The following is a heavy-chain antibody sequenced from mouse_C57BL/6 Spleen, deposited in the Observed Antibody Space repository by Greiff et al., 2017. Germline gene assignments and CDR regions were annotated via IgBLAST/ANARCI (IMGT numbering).Heavy chain of an antibody. V-gene: IGHV1-18*01. Sequence: EVMLQQSGPELVKPGASVKIPCKASGYTFTDYNMDWVKQSHGKSLEWIGDINPNNGGTIYNQKFKGKATLTVDKSSSTAYMELRSLTSEDTAVYYCARDYYGSSLYWYFDVWGTGTTVTVSS. CDR1: GYTFTDYN. J-gene: IGHJ1*03. CDR3: ARDYYGSSLYWYFDV. CDR2: INPNNGGT. D-gene: IGHD1-1*01.